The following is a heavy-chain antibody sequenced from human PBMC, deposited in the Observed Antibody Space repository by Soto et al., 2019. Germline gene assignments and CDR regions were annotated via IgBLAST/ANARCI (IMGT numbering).Heavy chain of an antibody. CDR3: ARDGIAVRNYYGLDV. Sequence: LETLSLTCTVSGGSISNYYWSWIRQPAGKGVEWIGRIYTSGSTNYNPSLKSRVTMSVDTSKNQFSLKLRSVTAAETAVYYCARDGIAVRNYYGLDVWGQGTTVTVSS. D-gene: IGHD6-6*01. CDR2: IYTSGST. CDR1: GGSISNYY. V-gene: IGHV4-4*07. J-gene: IGHJ6*02.